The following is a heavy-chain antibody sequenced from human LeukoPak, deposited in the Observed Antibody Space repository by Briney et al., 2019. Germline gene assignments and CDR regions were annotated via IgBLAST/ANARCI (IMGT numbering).Heavy chain of an antibody. V-gene: IGHV1-8*01. CDR2: MNPNNGDT. Sequence: ASVKVSCKAVGYTFNTYDINWVRQASGQGLEWMGKMNPNNGDTDLAQKFQGRVTMTRDTSTSTAYMEVSSLTSEDTAVYYCARRFAMDVWGQGTSVTVSS. J-gene: IGHJ6*02. CDR3: ARRFAMDV. CDR1: GYTFNTYD. D-gene: IGHD3-10*01.